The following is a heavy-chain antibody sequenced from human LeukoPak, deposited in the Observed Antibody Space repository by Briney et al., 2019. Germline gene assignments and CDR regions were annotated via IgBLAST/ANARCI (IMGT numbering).Heavy chain of an antibody. J-gene: IGHJ6*02. V-gene: IGHV1-2*02. CDR3: AREGVPSDYGMDV. Sequence: GASVKVSCKASGYTFTGYYMHWVRQAPGQGLEWMGWINPNSGGTNYAQKFQGRVTMTRDTSISTAYMELSRLRSGDTAVYYCAREGVPSDYGMDVWGQGTTVTVSS. CDR2: INPNSGGT. D-gene: IGHD2-2*01. CDR1: GYTFTGYY.